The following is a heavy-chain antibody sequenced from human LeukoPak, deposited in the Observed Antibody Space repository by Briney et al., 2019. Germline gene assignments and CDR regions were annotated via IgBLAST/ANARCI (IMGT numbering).Heavy chain of an antibody. CDR2: ITSDGSAT. J-gene: IGHJ4*02. CDR3: ASLVLSPVGY. V-gene: IGHV3-74*01. D-gene: IGHD3-9*01. Sequence: GGSLRLSRVASGFAFSSYWMHSVRQAPGKGLVWVSRITSDGSATNYADSVKGRFTISRDNAKNTLYLQMNSLRAEDTAVYYCASLVLSPVGYWGQGTLVTVSS. CDR1: GFAFSSYW.